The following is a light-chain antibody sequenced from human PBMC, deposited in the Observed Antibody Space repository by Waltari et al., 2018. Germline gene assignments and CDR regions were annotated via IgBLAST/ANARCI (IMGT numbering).Light chain of an antibody. Sequence: IQITQSPSSLSASVGASGTITCRASQSISSYLNWYQQKPGKAPKLLIYAASSLQSGVPSRFSGSGSGTDFTLTISSLQPEDFATYYCQQSYSTPPWTFGQGTKVEIK. CDR3: QQSYSTPPWT. CDR2: AAS. V-gene: IGKV1-39*01. J-gene: IGKJ1*01. CDR1: QSISSY.